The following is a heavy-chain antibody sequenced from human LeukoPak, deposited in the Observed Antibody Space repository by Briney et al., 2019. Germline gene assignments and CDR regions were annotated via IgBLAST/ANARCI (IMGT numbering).Heavy chain of an antibody. J-gene: IGHJ4*02. V-gene: IGHV3-48*03. Sequence: PGGSLRLSCAASGFTFSSYEMNWVRQAPGKGLEWVSYISSSGSTIYYADSVKGRFTISRDNAKNSLYLQMNSLRAEDTAVYYCAREDDILTDYYFDYWGQGTLVTVSS. D-gene: IGHD3-9*01. CDR3: AREDDILTDYYFDY. CDR1: GFTFSSYE. CDR2: ISSSGSTI.